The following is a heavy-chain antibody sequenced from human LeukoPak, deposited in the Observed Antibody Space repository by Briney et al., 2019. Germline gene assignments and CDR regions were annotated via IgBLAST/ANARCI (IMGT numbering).Heavy chain of an antibody. CDR3: ARGSFDSSGYYVFDY. Sequence: PSETLSLTCTVSGGSISSSSYYWGWIRQPPGKGLEWIGRIYNSGNTNYSPSLESRVTMSADTSKNHFSLGLTSVTAADTAVYYCARGSFDSSGYYVFDYWGQGRLVTVSS. V-gene: IGHV4-61*05. D-gene: IGHD3-22*01. J-gene: IGHJ4*02. CDR2: IYNSGNT. CDR1: GGSISSSSYY.